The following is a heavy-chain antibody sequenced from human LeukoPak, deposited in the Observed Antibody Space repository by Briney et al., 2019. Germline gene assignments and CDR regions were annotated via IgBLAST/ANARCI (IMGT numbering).Heavy chain of an antibody. V-gene: IGHV4-39*01. CDR1: GGSISSSYYY. Sequence: SETLSLTCTVSGGSISSSYYYWGWIRQPPGKGLEWIGSIYYSGSTYYNPSLKSRVTISVDTSKNQFSLKLRSVTAADTAVYYCARASAGYGDYPFDYWGQGTLVTVSS. CDR3: ARASAGYGDYPFDY. J-gene: IGHJ4*02. D-gene: IGHD4-17*01. CDR2: IYYSGST.